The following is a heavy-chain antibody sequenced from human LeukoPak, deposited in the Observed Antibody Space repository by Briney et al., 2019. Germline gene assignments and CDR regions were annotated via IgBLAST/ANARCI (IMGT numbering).Heavy chain of an antibody. CDR2: IYYSGST. CDR1: GGSISNYY. CDR3: ARLDFWSGYYLDY. V-gene: IGHV4-59*08. D-gene: IGHD3-3*01. Sequence: SETLSLTCTVSGGSISNYYWSWVRQPPGKGLEWIGYIYYSGSTNYNPSLKSRVTISVDTSKNQFSLKLSSVTAADTAVYYCARLDFWSGYYLDYWGQGTLVTVSS. J-gene: IGHJ4*02.